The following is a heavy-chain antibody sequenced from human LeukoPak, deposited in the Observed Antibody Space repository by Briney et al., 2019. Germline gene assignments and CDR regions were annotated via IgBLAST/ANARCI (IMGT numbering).Heavy chain of an antibody. CDR3: AKYSSSWFDAFDI. J-gene: IGHJ3*02. CDR1: GGSISNYY. D-gene: IGHD6-13*01. Sequence: SETLSLTCTVSGGSISNYYWSWIRQPPGKGLEWIGYIYYSGSTNYNPSLKSRVTISVDTSKNQFSLKLSSVTAADTAVYYCAKYSSSWFDAFDIWGQGTMVTVSS. V-gene: IGHV4-59*12. CDR2: IYYSGST.